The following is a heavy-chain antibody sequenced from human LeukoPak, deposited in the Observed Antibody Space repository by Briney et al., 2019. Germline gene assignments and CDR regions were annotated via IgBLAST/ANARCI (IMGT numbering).Heavy chain of an antibody. CDR2: ISYDGSNK. CDR1: GFTFSSYA. V-gene: IGHV3-30-3*01. Sequence: GGSLRLSCAASGFTFSSYAMHWVRQAPGKGLEWVAVISYDGSNKYYADSVKGRFTISRDNSKNTLYLQMNSLRAEDTAVYYCARGGSDIWGQGTMVTVSS. J-gene: IGHJ3*02. D-gene: IGHD3-10*01. CDR3: ARGGSDI.